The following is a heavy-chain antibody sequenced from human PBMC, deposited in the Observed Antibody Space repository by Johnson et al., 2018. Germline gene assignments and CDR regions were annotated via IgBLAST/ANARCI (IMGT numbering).Heavy chain of an antibody. V-gene: IGHV3-23*04. J-gene: IGHJ6*02. CDR3: AKAGGYFSGDNCYCAMDV. D-gene: IGHD2-15*01. CDR1: GFTFSSYA. Sequence: VQLVQSGGGLVQPGGSLRLSCAASGFTFSSYAMSWVRQAPGKGLEWVSAISDAGGSTYYVDSVKGRFTISRDNSKNTLYLQMHSLRAEDRTEDYCAKAGGYFSGDNCYCAMDVWGQGTTVTFSS. CDR2: ISDAGGST.